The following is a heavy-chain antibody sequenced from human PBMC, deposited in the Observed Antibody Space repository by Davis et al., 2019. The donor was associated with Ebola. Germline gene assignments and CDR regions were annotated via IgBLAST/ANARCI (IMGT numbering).Heavy chain of an antibody. CDR3: ARGGTWNLDYGMDV. J-gene: IGHJ6*02. CDR2: IIPIVGIA. D-gene: IGHD1-1*01. V-gene: IGHV1-69*04. CDR1: GGTFSSDG. Sequence: AASVKVSCKASGGTFSSDGISWERQAPGQGLEWMGRIIPIVGIANYAPKFQGRVTITADKSTSTANMEVNSLRSEDTAVYYCARGGTWNLDYGMDVWGQGTTVTVSS.